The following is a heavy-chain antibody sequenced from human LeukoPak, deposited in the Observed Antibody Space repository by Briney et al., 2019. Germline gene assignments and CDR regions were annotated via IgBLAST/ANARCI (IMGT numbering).Heavy chain of an antibody. CDR2: IYPGDSDT. Sequence: GESLKISCKGSGYTLNSYWIGWVRQMPGKGLQWMGIIYPGDSDTRYSPSFQGQVTISAYKSISTAYLQWSSRKASDTAMYYCARLSSFYDILTGYSNWYFDLWGRGTLVTVSS. J-gene: IGHJ2*01. V-gene: IGHV5-51*01. D-gene: IGHD3-9*01. CDR1: GYTLNSYW. CDR3: ARLSSFYDILTGYSNWYFDL.